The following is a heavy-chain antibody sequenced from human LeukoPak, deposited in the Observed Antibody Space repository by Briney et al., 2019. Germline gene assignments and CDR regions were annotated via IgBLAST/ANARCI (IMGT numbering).Heavy chain of an antibody. D-gene: IGHD5/OR15-5a*01. CDR2: INHSGST. Sequence: PSETLSLTCAVYGGSFSGYYWSWIRQPPGKGLEWIGEINHSGSTNYNPSLKSRVTISVDTSKNQFSLKLSSVTAADTAVYYCARGGPSLGVDYWGQGTLVTVSS. J-gene: IGHJ4*02. V-gene: IGHV4-34*01. CDR1: GGSFSGYY. CDR3: ARGGPSLGVDY.